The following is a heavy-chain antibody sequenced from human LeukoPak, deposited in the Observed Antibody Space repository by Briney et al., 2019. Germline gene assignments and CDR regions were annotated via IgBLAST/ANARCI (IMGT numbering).Heavy chain of an antibody. D-gene: IGHD3-9*01. J-gene: IGHJ6*03. CDR2: IHYSGST. Sequence: SGTLSLTCTVSGDSISSYYWSWIRQPPGKGLEWIGYIHYSGSTNYNPSLKSRVTISVDTSKNQFSLKLSSVTAADTAVYYCARERYYDILTGSKGGSYMDVWGKGTTVTISS. CDR3: ARERYYDILTGSKGGSYMDV. V-gene: IGHV4-59*01. CDR1: GDSISSYY.